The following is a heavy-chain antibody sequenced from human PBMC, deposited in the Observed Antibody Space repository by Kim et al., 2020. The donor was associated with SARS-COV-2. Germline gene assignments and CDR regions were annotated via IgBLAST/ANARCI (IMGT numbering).Heavy chain of an antibody. CDR1: GGSIRNYY. Sequence: SETLSLTCTVSGGSIRNYYWSWIRQPPGKGLEWIGFIYYTGTTNYNSFLKSRVTISVDTSKNQFSLKLTSVTAADTAVYYCAKYRYSGYDLDYWGQGALVTVSS. CDR3: AKYRYSGYDLDY. V-gene: IGHV4-59*08. J-gene: IGHJ4*02. D-gene: IGHD5-12*01. CDR2: IYYTGTT.